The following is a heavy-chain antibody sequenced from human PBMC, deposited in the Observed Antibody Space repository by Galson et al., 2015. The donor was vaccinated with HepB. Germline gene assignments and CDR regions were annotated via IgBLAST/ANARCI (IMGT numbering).Heavy chain of an antibody. CDR1: RYTFTKYF. J-gene: IGHJ4*02. CDR2: INPSGGSA. CDR3: TRLSGYFLYYFDF. V-gene: IGHV1-46*03. D-gene: IGHD3-22*01. Sequence: SVKVSCKASRYTFTKYFTQWMRQATGQGLEWMGVINPSGGSASYAQKFQGRVTLTRDTSTSTVYMELSSLRSEDTAVYYCTRLSGYFLYYFDFWGQGTLVTVSS.